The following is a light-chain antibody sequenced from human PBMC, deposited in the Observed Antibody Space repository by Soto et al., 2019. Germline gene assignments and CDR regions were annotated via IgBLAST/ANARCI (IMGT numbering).Light chain of an antibody. CDR1: QSPNNA. J-gene: IGKJ5*01. Sequence: GDRVTITCRASQSPNNALAWYQQKPGKAPNLLIYDASTLERGVPSRFSGTGSGTEFTLTISSLQPDDFATYYCQQYHRKSVTFGQGTRLEIK. CDR3: QQYHRKSVT. V-gene: IGKV1-5*01. CDR2: DAS.